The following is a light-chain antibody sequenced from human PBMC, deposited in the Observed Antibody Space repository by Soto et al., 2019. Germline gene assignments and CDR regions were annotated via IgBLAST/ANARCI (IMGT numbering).Light chain of an antibody. CDR1: SSDIGYYVY. Sequence: QSALTQPASVSGSPGQSITISCTGTSSDIGYYVYVSWYQHHPGKAPKLLISQVNNRPSGVSSRFSGSRSGNTASLTISELQADYAALYYCSSYTTSSTLVFGTGTKVTVL. CDR2: QVN. CDR3: SSYTTSSTLV. J-gene: IGLJ1*01. V-gene: IGLV2-14*01.